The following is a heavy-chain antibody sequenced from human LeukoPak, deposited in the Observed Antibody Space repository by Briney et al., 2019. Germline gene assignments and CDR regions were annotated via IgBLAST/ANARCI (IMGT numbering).Heavy chain of an antibody. D-gene: IGHD1-26*01. CDR2: IKRDGSDK. CDR1: GFTFSNYW. V-gene: IGHV3-7*01. J-gene: IGHJ4*02. Sequence: GGSLRLSCAASGFTFSNYWMSWVRQAPGKGLEWVANIKRDGSDKYYVVSVEGRFTISRDNAKNSLYLQMNSLRAEDTAVYHWASGKSAHWFWGQGTLVTGSS. CDR3: ASGKSAHWF.